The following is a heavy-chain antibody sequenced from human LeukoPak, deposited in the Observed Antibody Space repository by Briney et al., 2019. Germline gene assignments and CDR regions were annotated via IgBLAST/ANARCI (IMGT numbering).Heavy chain of an antibody. D-gene: IGHD2-15*01. J-gene: IGHJ5*01. CDR1: GLTFRNHD. V-gene: IGHV3-23*01. CDR3: AKAAGSIVVVPAAIDKIWFDS. Sequence: GGSLTLSCAVSGLTFRNHDMTWVRQAPGKGLEWISLISGSDGRTYYADSVKGRFTISRDNSKNKLFLQMNSLRVEDTAVYYCAKAAGSIVVVPAAIDKIWFDSWDLGTLVTVSS. CDR2: ISGSDGRT.